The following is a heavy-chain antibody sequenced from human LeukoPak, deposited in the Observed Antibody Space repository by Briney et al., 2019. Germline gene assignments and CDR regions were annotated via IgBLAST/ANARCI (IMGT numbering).Heavy chain of an antibody. CDR1: GFTFSSYE. CDR2: ISTSGSTI. D-gene: IGHD6-13*01. V-gene: IGHV3-48*03. CDR3: ARGLAAPYY. Sequence: TGGSLSLSCAASGFTFSSYEMNWVRQAPGKGLEWVSYISTSGSTIYYADSVKGRFTISRDNAKNSLFLQMNSLRAEDTAVYYCARGLAAPYYWGQGTLVTVSS. J-gene: IGHJ4*02.